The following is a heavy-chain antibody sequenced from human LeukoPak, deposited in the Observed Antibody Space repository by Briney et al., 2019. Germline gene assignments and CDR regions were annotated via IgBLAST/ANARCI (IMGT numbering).Heavy chain of an antibody. Sequence: GGSLRLSCAASGFTFSSYEMNWVRQAPGKGLEWVSYISSSGSTIYYADSVKGRFTISRDNAKNSLYLQMNSLRAEDTAVYYCARLYCSGGSCWFDPWGQGTLVTVSS. D-gene: IGHD2-15*01. V-gene: IGHV3-48*03. CDR1: GFTFSSYE. CDR3: ARLYCSGGSCWFDP. CDR2: ISSSGSTI. J-gene: IGHJ5*02.